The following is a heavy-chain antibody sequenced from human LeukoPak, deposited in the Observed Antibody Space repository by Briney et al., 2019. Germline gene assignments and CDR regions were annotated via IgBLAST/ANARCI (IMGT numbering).Heavy chain of an antibody. V-gene: IGHV3-23*01. CDR1: GFSFSSHA. Sequence: GGSLRLSCATSGFSFSSHAMTWVRQAPGKGLEWLSAISISGDDTYYADSVKGRFTISRDNSKNTLYLQMNSLSADDTAMYYCANEIRPNDYWGQGTLVTVSS. D-gene: IGHD4-17*01. J-gene: IGHJ4*02. CDR2: ISISGDDT. CDR3: ANEIRPNDY.